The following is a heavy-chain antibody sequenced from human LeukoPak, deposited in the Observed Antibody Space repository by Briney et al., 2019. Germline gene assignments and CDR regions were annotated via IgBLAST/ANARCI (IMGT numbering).Heavy chain of an antibody. Sequence: PGRSLRLSCAASGFTFSSYGMHWVRQAPGKGLEWVAVIWYDGSNKYYADSVKGRFTISRDNSKNTLYLQMNSLRAEDTAVYYCAREYGDLDYFDYWGQGTLVTVSS. CDR3: AREYGDLDYFDY. CDR1: GFTFSSYG. D-gene: IGHD4-17*01. CDR2: IWYDGSNK. V-gene: IGHV3-33*01. J-gene: IGHJ4*02.